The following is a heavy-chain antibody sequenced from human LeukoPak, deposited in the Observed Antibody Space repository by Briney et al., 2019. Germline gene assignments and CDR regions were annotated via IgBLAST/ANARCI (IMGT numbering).Heavy chain of an antibody. Sequence: SETLSLTCTVSGGSISSYYWSWIRQPPGKGLEWIGYIYYSGSTNYNPSLKSRVTISVGTSKNQFSLKLSSVTAADTAVYYCARGWGDYYGSGSYNYYYYGMDVWGQGTTVTVSS. D-gene: IGHD3-10*01. J-gene: IGHJ6*02. V-gene: IGHV4-59*01. CDR2: IYYSGST. CDR3: ARGWGDYYGSGSYNYYYYGMDV. CDR1: GGSISSYY.